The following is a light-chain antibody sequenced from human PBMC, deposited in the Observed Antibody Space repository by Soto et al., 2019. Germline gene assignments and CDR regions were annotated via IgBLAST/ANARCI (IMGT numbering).Light chain of an antibody. Sequence: EIVLTQSPGTMSLSPGQRATLSCRASETISRSYLAWYQQTPGQAPRLLIYDASSRATGIPDRFSGSGSGTDFSLTISRLEPADFAVYYCQQFVESPYTFGQGTKLEIK. CDR2: DAS. CDR3: QQFVESPYT. CDR1: ETISRSY. V-gene: IGKV3-20*01. J-gene: IGKJ2*01.